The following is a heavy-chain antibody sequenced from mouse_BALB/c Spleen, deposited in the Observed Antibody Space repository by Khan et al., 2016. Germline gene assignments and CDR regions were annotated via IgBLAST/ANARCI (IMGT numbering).Heavy chain of an antibody. D-gene: IGHD2-14*01. CDR3: ARGKYDGVAY. V-gene: IGHV9-3-1*01. J-gene: IGHJ3*01. Sequence: QMQLVQSGPELKKPGETVKLSCKASGYTFTNYGMNWVKQAPGKGLKWMGWINTYTGEPTYADDFKGRFAFSLETSASTAYLQINNLKNEDTATYFCARGKYDGVAYWGQGTLVTVSA. CDR2: INTYTGEP. CDR1: GYTFTNYG.